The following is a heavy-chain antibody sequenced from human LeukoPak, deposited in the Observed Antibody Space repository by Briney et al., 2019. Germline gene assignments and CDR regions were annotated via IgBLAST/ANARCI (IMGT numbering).Heavy chain of an antibody. CDR2: ISSSSNSI. J-gene: IGHJ6*02. CDR3: AREHLRDYYGMDV. Sequence: GGSLRLSCAASGFTFHNYSMNWVRQAPGKGLEWVSFISSSSNSIYYADSLKGRFTTSRDNAKNSLYLQMNSLRAEDTAVYYCAREHLRDYYGMDVWGQGTTVTVSS. V-gene: IGHV3-21*01. CDR1: GFTFHNYS.